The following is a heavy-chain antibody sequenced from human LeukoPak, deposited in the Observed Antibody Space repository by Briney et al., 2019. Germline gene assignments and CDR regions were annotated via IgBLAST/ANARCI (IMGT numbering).Heavy chain of an antibody. Sequence: GGSLRLSCAASGFTVSSNYMSWVRQAPGKGLEWVSVIYSGGSTYYADSVKGRFTISRDNSKNTLYLQMNSLRAEDTAVYYCARVGYSYVFFGYWGQGTLVTVSS. V-gene: IGHV3-53*01. CDR1: GFTVSSNY. CDR2: IYSGGST. J-gene: IGHJ4*02. D-gene: IGHD5-18*01. CDR3: ARVGYSYVFFGY.